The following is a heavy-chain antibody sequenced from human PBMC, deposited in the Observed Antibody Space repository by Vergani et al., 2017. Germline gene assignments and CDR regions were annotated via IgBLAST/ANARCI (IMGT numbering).Heavy chain of an antibody. CDR2: ISGSGGST. V-gene: IGHV3-23*01. Sequence: EVQLLESGGGLVQPGGSLRLSCAASGFTFSSYAMSWVRQAPGKGLEWVSAISGSGGSTYYADSVKGRFTISRDNSKNTLYLQMNSLRAEDTAVYYCARERSIAARSPAYFDLWGRGTLVTVYS. J-gene: IGHJ2*01. CDR1: GFTFSSYA. CDR3: ARERSIAARSPAYFDL. D-gene: IGHD6-6*01.